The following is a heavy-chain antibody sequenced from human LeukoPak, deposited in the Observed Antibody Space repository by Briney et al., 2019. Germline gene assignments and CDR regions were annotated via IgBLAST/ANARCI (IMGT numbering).Heavy chain of an antibody. CDR1: GFTFSTCW. Sequence: GGSLRLSCAASGFTFSTCWMSWVRQVPGKGLEWVANIKQDGSEKYYVDAVKGRFTISRGNAKNSLYLQMNTLRPEDTAVYYCARERQNKDFWSGGDYWGQGTLVTASS. CDR3: ARERQNKDFWSGGDY. J-gene: IGHJ4*02. V-gene: IGHV3-7*01. CDR2: IKQDGSEK. D-gene: IGHD3-3*01.